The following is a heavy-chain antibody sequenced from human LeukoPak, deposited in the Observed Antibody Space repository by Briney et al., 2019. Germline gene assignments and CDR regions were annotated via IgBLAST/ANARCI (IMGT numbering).Heavy chain of an antibody. Sequence: GGSLRLSCAASGFTFSSYSMNWVRQAPGKGLEWVSSISSSSSYIYYADSVKGRFTISRDNAKNSLYLQMNSLRAEDTAVYYCARAARTGTTFPDLLGLWDYWSQGTLVTVSS. V-gene: IGHV3-21*01. CDR1: GFTFSSYS. CDR2: ISSSSSYI. CDR3: ARAARTGTTFPDLLGLWDY. D-gene: IGHD1-1*01. J-gene: IGHJ4*02.